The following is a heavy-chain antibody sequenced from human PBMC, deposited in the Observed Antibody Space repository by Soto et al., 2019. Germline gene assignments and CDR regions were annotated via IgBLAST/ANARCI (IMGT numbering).Heavy chain of an antibody. V-gene: IGHV4-59*11. CDR1: GGSISSHY. CDR3: ARGPGGYEFFDS. CDR2: IDYSGTTSGST. J-gene: IGHJ4*02. D-gene: IGHD5-12*01. Sequence: SETLSLTCTVSGGSISSHYWSWIRQPPGKGLEWMGYIDYSGTTSGSTNYNPSLRGRVTISVDTSKNQFSLKVSSVTAADTAGYYCARGPGGYEFFDSWGQGTLVTVSS.